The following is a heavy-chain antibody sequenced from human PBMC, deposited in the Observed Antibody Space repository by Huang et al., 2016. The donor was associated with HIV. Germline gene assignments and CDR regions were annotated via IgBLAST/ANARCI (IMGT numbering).Heavy chain of an antibody. J-gene: IGHJ6*02. CDR1: GGTFSTYA. D-gene: IGHD6-6*01. CDR2: IIPIYVTA. Sequence: QVQLVQSGAEVKKPGSSVKVSCKASGGTFSTYAISWVRQAPGKGLEVVGGIIPIYVTANYAQKFQGTVTITADEFTSTAYMELSSLRSEDTALYYCARGRTRSSLYDSYYGLDVWGQGTTVTVSS. CDR3: ARGRTRSSLYDSYYGLDV. V-gene: IGHV1-69*01.